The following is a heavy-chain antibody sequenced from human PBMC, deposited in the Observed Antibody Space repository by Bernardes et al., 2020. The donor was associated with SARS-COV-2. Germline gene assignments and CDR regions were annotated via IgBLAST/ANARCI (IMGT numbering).Heavy chain of an antibody. D-gene: IGHD2-2*01. J-gene: IGHJ4*02. CDR1: GFTFSSYA. CDR2: ISYDGSNK. V-gene: IGHV3-30*04. Sequence: GGSLRLSCAASGFTFSSYAMHWVRQAPGKGLEWVAVISYDGSNKYYADSVKGRFTISRDNSKNTLYLQMNSLRAEDTAVYYCAREARYQLLGGPFFDYWGQGTLVTVSS. CDR3: AREARYQLLGGPFFDY.